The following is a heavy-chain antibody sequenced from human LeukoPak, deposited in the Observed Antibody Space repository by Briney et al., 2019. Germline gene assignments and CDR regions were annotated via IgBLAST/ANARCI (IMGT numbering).Heavy chain of an antibody. J-gene: IGHJ4*02. CDR2: ISAYNGNT. Sequence: ASVKVSCKASGGTFSSYAISWVRQAPGQGLEWMGWISAYNGNTNYAQKLQGRVTMTTDTSTSTAYMELRSLRSDDTSVYYCARAFIPYLISSGSMWHFDYWGQGTLVTVSS. V-gene: IGHV1-18*01. CDR1: GGTFSSYA. D-gene: IGHD3-3*02. CDR3: ARAFIPYLISSGSMWHFDY.